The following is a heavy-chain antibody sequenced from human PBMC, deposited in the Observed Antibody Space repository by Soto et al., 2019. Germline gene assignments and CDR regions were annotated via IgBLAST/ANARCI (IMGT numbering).Heavy chain of an antibody. CDR3: GRGVSYYYDSSGYYPFDY. CDR2: IYYSGST. J-gene: IGHJ4*02. D-gene: IGHD3-22*01. CDR1: GGSISSYY. Sequence: SETLSLTCTVSGGSISSYYWSWIRQPPGKGLEWIGYIYYSGSTNYNPSLKSRVTISVDTSKNQFSLKLSSVTAADTAVYYCGRGVSYYYDSSGYYPFDYWGQGTLVTVS. V-gene: IGHV4-59*01.